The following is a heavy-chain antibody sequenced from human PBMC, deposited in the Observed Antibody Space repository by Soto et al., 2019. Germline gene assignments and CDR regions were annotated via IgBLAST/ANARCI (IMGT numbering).Heavy chain of an antibody. CDR3: ARGPGLRAVAERYYYYGMDV. CDR2: INHSGST. Sequence: KPSETLSVTCAVYGGSFSGYSWSWIRQPPGKGLEWIGEINHSGSTNYNPSLKSRVTIAVDTSKNHFSLNLSSVTAADTALYCCARGPGLRAVAERYYYYGMDVSGQGTTHPVSS. J-gene: IGHJ6*02. CDR1: GGSFSGYS. D-gene: IGHD6-19*01. V-gene: IGHV4-34*01.